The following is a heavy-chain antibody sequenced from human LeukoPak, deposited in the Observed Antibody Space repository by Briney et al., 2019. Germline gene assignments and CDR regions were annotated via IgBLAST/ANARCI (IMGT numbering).Heavy chain of an antibody. CDR3: ARGRGYSYAPYDY. V-gene: IGHV3-74*01. J-gene: IGHJ4*02. Sequence: GGSLILSCAASGFTFSNYWMNWVRQAPGRGLVWVSRINKDGSDISYADSVKGRFTISRDNAKNTLYLQMNSLRAEDSGVYYCARGRGYSYAPYDYWGQGTLVTVSS. D-gene: IGHD5-18*01. CDR2: INKDGSDI. CDR1: GFTFSNYW.